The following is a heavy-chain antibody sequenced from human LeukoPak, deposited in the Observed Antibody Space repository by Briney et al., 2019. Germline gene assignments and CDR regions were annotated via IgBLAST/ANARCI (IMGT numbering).Heavy chain of an antibody. D-gene: IGHD1-7*01. CDR2: ISTSSSYI. Sequence: GGSLRLSCSGSGFTFSSYSMNWVRQAPGKGLEWLSSISTSSSYIYHADSVKGRFTISRDNARKSLFLEMNSLRAEDTAVYYCARDREGVIGTTSYFVYWGQGTPVTVSS. CDR1: GFTFSSYS. CDR3: ARDREGVIGTTSYFVY. V-gene: IGHV3-21*01. J-gene: IGHJ4*02.